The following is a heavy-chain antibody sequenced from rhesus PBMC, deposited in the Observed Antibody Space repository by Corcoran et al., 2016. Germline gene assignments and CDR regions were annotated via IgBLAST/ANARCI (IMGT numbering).Heavy chain of an antibody. CDR3: ARWNSAPLYGLDS. Sequence: QLQLQESGPGLVKPSETLSVSCVVSGASISNYYWSWVRPAPGKGLEGIGYIHGSAMRTSNNPSRKSRVTLSIDTSKNWFSRRLNYVTAADTAGYCGARWNSAPLYGLDSWGQGVVVTVSS. V-gene: IGHV4-169*01. CDR1: GASISNYY. J-gene: IGHJ6*01. CDR2: IHGSAMRT. D-gene: IGHD1-1*01.